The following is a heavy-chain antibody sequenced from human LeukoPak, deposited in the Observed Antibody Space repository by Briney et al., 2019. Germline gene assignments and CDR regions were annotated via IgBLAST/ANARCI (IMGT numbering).Heavy chain of an antibody. J-gene: IGHJ6*02. CDR1: GGSISCGGYY. CDR2: IYYSGST. D-gene: IGHD5-18*01. CDR3: ARVPKLGLWNYGMDV. V-gene: IGHV4-31*11. Sequence: PSEILLLTCAVSGGSISCGGYYWSWTRQHPGKGLACIGYIYYSGSTYYNPSRKNRVTISVDTSKNQFSLKLGSVTAADTAVYYCARVPKLGLWNYGMDVWGQGTTVTVSS.